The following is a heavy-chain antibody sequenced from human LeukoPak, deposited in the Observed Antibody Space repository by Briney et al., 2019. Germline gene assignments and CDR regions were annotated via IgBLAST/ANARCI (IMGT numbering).Heavy chain of an antibody. D-gene: IGHD4-23*01. CDR1: GYTFISYY. CDR3: AKDLRWDHPGFDP. J-gene: IGHJ5*02. V-gene: IGHV1-46*01. Sequence: ASVKVSCKASGYTFISYYIHWVRQAPGQGLEWMGIINPGGGSTSYAQKFQDRVTMTRDTSTSTVYMELSSLRSEDTAVYYCAKDLRWDHPGFDPWGQGTLVIVSS. CDR2: INPGGGST.